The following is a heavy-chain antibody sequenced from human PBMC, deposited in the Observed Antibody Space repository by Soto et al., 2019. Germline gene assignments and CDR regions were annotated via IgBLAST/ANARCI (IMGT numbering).Heavy chain of an antibody. V-gene: IGHV3-30-3*01. Sequence: QVQLVESGGGVVQPGRSLRLSCEASGFTFSSFAMHWVRQAPGKGLEWLAVISSDVVNYYYAESVKGRFTISKDNSKNTLYLQKNSLRNEDTAVYYCARGGAWTPEGLGYWGQGTLVTVSS. CDR3: ARGGAWTPEGLGY. CDR2: ISSDVVNY. CDR1: GFTFSSFA. J-gene: IGHJ4*02. D-gene: IGHD2-15*01.